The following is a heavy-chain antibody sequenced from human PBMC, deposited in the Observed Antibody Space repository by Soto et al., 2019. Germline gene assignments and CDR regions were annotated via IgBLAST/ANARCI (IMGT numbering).Heavy chain of an antibody. CDR1: GFTFSSYA. CDR2: ISYDGSNK. Sequence: QVQLVESGGGVVQPGRSLRLSCAASGFTFSSYAMHWVRQAPGKGLEWVAVISYDGSNKYYADSVKGRFTISRDNSKNKLYLQLNSLRADDTAVYYCGSPSSGWYYAPSYYYGMDVWGQGTTVTVSS. D-gene: IGHD6-19*01. V-gene: IGHV3-30-3*01. J-gene: IGHJ6*02. CDR3: GSPSSGWYYAPSYYYGMDV.